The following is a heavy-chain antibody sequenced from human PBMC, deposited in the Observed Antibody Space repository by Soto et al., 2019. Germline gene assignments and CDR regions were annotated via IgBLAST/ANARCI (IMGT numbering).Heavy chain of an antibody. V-gene: IGHV4-4*02. CDR3: ARDDSSGYYSPRGMDV. D-gene: IGHD3-22*01. Sequence: SETLSLTCAVSGGSISSSNWWSWVRRPPGKGLEWIGEIYHSGSTNYNPSLKSRVTISVDKSKNQFSLKLSSVTAADTAVYYCARDDSSGYYSPRGMDVWGQGTTVTVSS. J-gene: IGHJ6*02. CDR1: GGSISSSNW. CDR2: IYHSGST.